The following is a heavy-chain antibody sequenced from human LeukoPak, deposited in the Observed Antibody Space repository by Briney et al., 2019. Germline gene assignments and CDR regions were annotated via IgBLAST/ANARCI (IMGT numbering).Heavy chain of an antibody. CDR2: IRSKAYGGTT. CDR3: TRDQSPVVTPVGGY. Sequence: GGSLRLSCTASGFTFGDYAMSWFRQAPGKGLEWVGFIRSKAYGGTTEYAASVKGRFTISRDDSKSIAYLQMNSLKIEDTAVYHCTRDQSPVVTPVGGYWGQGTLVTVSS. D-gene: IGHD4-23*01. CDR1: GFTFGDYA. J-gene: IGHJ4*02. V-gene: IGHV3-49*03.